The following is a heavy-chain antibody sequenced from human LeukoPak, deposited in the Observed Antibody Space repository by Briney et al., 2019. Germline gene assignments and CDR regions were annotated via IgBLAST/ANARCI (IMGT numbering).Heavy chain of an antibody. J-gene: IGHJ5*02. CDR2: IYTSGST. CDR3: ARGCSSTSGRGLGP. Sequence: PSETLSLTCTLSGGSISSYYWSWIRQPAGKGLEWIGRIYTSGSTNYNPSLKSRVTISVDKSKNQFSLKLSSVTAADTAVYYCARGCSSTSGRGLGPWGQGTLVTVSS. V-gene: IGHV4-4*07. CDR1: GGSISSYY. D-gene: IGHD2-2*01.